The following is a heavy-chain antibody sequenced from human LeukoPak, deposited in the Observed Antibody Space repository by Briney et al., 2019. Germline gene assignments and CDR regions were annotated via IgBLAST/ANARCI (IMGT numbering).Heavy chain of an antibody. Sequence: MASETLSLTCTVSGGSISNYYWSWIRQPAGKGLEWIGRISSSGSTNYNPSLKSRVTMSVDTSRNQFSLRLTSVTAADTALYYCARDSSDFWSGHFDYWGQGTLVTVSS. CDR3: ARDSSDFWSGHFDY. CDR2: ISSSGST. V-gene: IGHV4-4*07. J-gene: IGHJ4*02. CDR1: GGSISNYY. D-gene: IGHD3-3*01.